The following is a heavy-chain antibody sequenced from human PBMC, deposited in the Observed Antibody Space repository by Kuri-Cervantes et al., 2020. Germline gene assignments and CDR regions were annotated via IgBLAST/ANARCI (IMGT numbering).Heavy chain of an antibody. Sequence: GESLKISCAASGFTFSSYAMHWVRQAPGKGLEWVAVISYDGSNKYYADSMKGRFTISRDNAKNSLYLQMNSLRAEDTAVYYCAREKTKWASTIVYYFDYWGQGTLVTVSS. V-gene: IGHV3-30*07. J-gene: IGHJ4*02. CDR2: ISYDGSNK. D-gene: IGHD5/OR15-5a*01. CDR1: GFTFSSYA. CDR3: AREKTKWASTIVYYFDY.